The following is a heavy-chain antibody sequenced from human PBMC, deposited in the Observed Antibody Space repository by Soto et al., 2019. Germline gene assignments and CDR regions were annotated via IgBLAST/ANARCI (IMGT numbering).Heavy chain of an antibody. J-gene: IGHJ2*01. CDR2: IWYDGSNK. CDR3: ARDNPHTVTTMNFDL. CDR1: GFTFSSYG. Sequence: QVQLVESGGGVVQPGRSLRLSCEASGFTFSSYGMHWVRQAPGKGLEWVAVIWYDGSNKYYADSVKGRFTISRDNSKNTLYLQMNSLRAEYMAVYYCARDNPHTVTTMNFDLWGRGTQVTVSS. V-gene: IGHV3-33*01. D-gene: IGHD4-17*01.